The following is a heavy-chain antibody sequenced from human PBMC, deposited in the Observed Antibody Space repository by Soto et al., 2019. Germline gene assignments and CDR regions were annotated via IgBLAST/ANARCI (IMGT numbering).Heavy chain of an antibody. D-gene: IGHD6-6*01. CDR3: ARRYSSSGEYYYYGMDV. V-gene: IGHV3-21*01. CDR1: GFTFSSYS. J-gene: IGHJ6*02. Sequence: EVQLVESGGGLVKPGGSLRLSCAASGFTFSSYSMNWVRQAPGKGLEWVSSISSSSSYIYYADSVKGRFTISGDNAKNSLYLQMNSLRAEDTAVYYCARRYSSSGEYYYYGMDVWGQGTTVTVSS. CDR2: ISSSSSYI.